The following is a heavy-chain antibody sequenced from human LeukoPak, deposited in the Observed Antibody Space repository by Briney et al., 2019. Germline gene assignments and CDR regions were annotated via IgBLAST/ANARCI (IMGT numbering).Heavy chain of an antibody. D-gene: IGHD3-10*01. J-gene: IGHJ6*02. V-gene: IGHV4-59*01. CDR1: GGSISSYY. Sequence: PSETLSLTCTASGGSISSYYWSWIRQPPGKGLEWIGYIYYSGSTNSNPSPKGRVTISVDTSKNQFSLKLSSVTAADTAVYYCPRERRTSYYGSGTYYYGMDVGGQGTTVTVSS. CDR3: PRERRTSYYGSGTYYYGMDV. CDR2: IYYSGST.